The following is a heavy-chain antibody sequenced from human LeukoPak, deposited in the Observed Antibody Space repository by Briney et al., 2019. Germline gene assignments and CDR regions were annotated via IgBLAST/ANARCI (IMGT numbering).Heavy chain of an antibody. CDR1: GFTFSSYW. CDR3: AGDLRGVSV. Sequence: GGSLRLSCAASGFTFSSYWMSWVRQAPGKGLEWVANIKQDGSEEYYVDSVKGRFTVSRDNAKNSLYLQMNSLRAEDTAVYYCAGDLRGVSVWGQGTLVTVST. J-gene: IGHJ4*02. V-gene: IGHV3-7*01. CDR2: IKQDGSEE. D-gene: IGHD3-16*02.